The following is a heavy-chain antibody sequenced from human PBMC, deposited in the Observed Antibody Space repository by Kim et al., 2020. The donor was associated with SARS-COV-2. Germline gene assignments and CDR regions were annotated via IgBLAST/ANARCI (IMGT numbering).Heavy chain of an antibody. CDR3: ARVQEYSSSWYDYYYGMDV. CDR2: IIPIFGTA. V-gene: IGHV1-69*13. CDR1: GGTFSSYA. D-gene: IGHD6-13*01. Sequence: SVKVSCKASGGTFSSYAISWVRQAPGQGLEWMGGIIPIFGTANYAQKFQGRVTITADESTSTAYMELSSLRSEDTAVYYCARVQEYSSSWYDYYYGMDVWGQGTTVTVSS. J-gene: IGHJ6*02.